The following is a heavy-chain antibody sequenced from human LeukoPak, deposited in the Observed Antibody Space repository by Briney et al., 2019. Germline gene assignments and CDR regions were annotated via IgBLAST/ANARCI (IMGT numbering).Heavy chain of an antibody. V-gene: IGHV3-30-3*01. CDR1: GFTFSNYA. CDR3: ARLWEPEVDY. Sequence: GGSLRLSCAASGFTFSNYALHWVRQAPGKGLEWVTVISYDGTNKYYADSVKGRFTFSRDNSKNTLILQMNSLRTEDTALYYCARLWEPEVDYWGQGTLVTVSS. J-gene: IGHJ4*02. CDR2: ISYDGTNK. D-gene: IGHD1-26*01.